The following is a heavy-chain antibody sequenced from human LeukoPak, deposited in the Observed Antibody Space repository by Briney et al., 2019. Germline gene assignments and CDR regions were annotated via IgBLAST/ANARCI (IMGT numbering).Heavy chain of an antibody. CDR2: IYPGDSDT. CDR3: ARQLTGGGLKRALDY. D-gene: IGHD2-8*02. CDR1: GYRFTSYW. J-gene: IGHJ4*02. Sequence: GESLKISWKGSGYRFTSYWIGWVRHMPGKALEWIGIIYPGDSDTRYSPSFQGQVTISADKSISTAYLQWSSLKASDTAMYYCARQLTGGGLKRALDYWGQGTLVTVSS. V-gene: IGHV5-51*01.